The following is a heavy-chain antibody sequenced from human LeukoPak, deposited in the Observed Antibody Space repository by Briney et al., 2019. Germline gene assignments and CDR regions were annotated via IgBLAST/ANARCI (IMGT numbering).Heavy chain of an antibody. V-gene: IGHV3-33*03. CDR1: GFTFSTCG. CDR3: ATETNGRHYDY. Sequence: GGSLRLSCAASGFTFSTCGMHWVRQAPGKGLEWVAVIWYDGSNKYYADSVKGRFTISRDNANNFLYLQMNSLRAEDTAVYYCATETNGRHYDYWGQGTLLTVSS. J-gene: IGHJ4*02. CDR2: IWYDGSNK. D-gene: IGHD1-14*01.